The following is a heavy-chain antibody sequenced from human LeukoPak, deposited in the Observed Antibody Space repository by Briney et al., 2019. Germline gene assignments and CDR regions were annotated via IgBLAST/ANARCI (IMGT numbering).Heavy chain of an antibody. J-gene: IGHJ6*02. Sequence: HSGGSLRLSCAASGFTFSSYAMSWVRQAPGRGLEWVSAISGSGGSTYYADSVKGRFTISRDNSKNTLYLQMNSLRAEDTAVYYCAKDLATGTTTDYGMDVWGQGTTVTVSS. CDR3: AKDLATGTTTDYGMDV. V-gene: IGHV3-23*01. D-gene: IGHD1-1*01. CDR2: ISGSGGST. CDR1: GFTFSSYA.